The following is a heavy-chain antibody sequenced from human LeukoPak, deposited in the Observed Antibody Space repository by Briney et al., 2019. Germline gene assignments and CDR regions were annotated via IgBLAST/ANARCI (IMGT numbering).Heavy chain of an antibody. V-gene: IGHV1-69*04. CDR3: AREKDFGVVISPRYYYYYMDV. CDR2: ITPILGIA. J-gene: IGHJ6*03. Sequence: SVKVSCKASGGTFSSYTISWVRQAPGQGLEWMGRITPILGIANYAQKFQGRVTITADKSTSTAYMELSSLRSEDTAVYYCAREKDFGVVISPRYYYYYMDVWGKGTTVTVSS. CDR1: GGTFSSYT. D-gene: IGHD3-3*01.